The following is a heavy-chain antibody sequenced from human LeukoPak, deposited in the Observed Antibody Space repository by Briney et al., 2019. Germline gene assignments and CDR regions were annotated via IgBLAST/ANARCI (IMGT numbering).Heavy chain of an antibody. CDR3: ASLPYYDYIWGSYSFDY. V-gene: IGHV3-7*01. Sequence: GGSLRLSCAASGFTFSSYWMSWVRQAPGKGLEWVANIKQDGSEKYYVDSVKGRFNITRDNAKNSLYLQMNSLRAEDTAVYYCASLPYYDYIWGSYSFDYWGQGTLVTVSS. J-gene: IGHJ4*02. D-gene: IGHD3-16*01. CDR2: IKQDGSEK. CDR1: GFTFSSYW.